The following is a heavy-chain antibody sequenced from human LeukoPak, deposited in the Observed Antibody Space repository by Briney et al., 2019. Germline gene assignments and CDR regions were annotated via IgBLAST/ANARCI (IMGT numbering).Heavy chain of an antibody. Sequence: GGSLRLSCAASGFTFSDHYMDWVRQAPGKGLEWVGRTRKKTNSYTTEYAASVKGRFTISRDDSKNSLYLQMNSLKAEDTAVYYCAKARQYYYEKNWFDPWGQGTLVTVSS. V-gene: IGHV3-72*01. CDR2: TRKKTNSYTT. J-gene: IGHJ5*02. D-gene: IGHD3-22*01. CDR3: AKARQYYYEKNWFDP. CDR1: GFTFSDHY.